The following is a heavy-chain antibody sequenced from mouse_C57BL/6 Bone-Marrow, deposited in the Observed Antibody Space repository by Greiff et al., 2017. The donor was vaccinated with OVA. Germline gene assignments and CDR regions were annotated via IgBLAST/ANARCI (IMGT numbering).Heavy chain of an antibody. Sequence: VQLQQSGAELVKPGASVKMSCKASGYTFTSYWITWVKQRPGQGLEWIGDIYPGSGSTNYNEKFKSKATLTVDTSSSTAYMQLSSLTSEDSAVNFCARGYYGSSVDYWGQGTTLTGSS. D-gene: IGHD1-1*01. V-gene: IGHV1-55*01. CDR3: ARGYYGSSVDY. CDR2: IYPGSGST. J-gene: IGHJ2*01. CDR1: GYTFTSYW.